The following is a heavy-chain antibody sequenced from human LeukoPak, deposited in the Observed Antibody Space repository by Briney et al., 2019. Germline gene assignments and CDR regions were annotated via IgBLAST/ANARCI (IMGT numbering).Heavy chain of an antibody. V-gene: IGHV3-30*02. Sequence: GGSLRLSCAASGFTFSNYAMHWVRLAPGKGLEWVAFIWYDGSNEYYADSVKGRFTISRDNSKNTLFLQMNSLRAEDTALYYCARAYTNYHDFWGQGTLVTVSS. J-gene: IGHJ4*02. D-gene: IGHD4-11*01. CDR2: IWYDGSNE. CDR1: GFTFSNYA. CDR3: ARAYTNYHDF.